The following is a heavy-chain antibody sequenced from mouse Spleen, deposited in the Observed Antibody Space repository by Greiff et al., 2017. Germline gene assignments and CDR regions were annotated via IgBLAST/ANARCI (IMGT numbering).Heavy chain of an antibody. J-gene: IGHJ3*01. D-gene: IGHD2-4*01. CDR3: ARDVYYDYDGGFAY. Sequence: VMLVESGGGLVQPGGSLKLSCAASGFTFSSYGMSWVRQTPDKRLELVATINSNGGSTYYPDSVKGRFTISRDNAKNTLYLQMSSLKSEDTAMYYCARDVYYDYDGGFAYWGQGTLVTVSA. V-gene: IGHV5-6-3*01. CDR1: GFTFSSYG. CDR2: INSNGGST.